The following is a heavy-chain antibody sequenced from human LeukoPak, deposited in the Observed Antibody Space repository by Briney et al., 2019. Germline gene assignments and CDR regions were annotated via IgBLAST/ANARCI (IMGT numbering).Heavy chain of an antibody. CDR3: AKAPYSSSWYHFDY. CDR2: ISGSVGDT. J-gene: IGHJ4*02. V-gene: IGHV3-23*01. CDR1: GFTFSTYA. Sequence: PGGSLRLSCAASGFTFSTYAMSWVRQAPGKGLEWVSVISGSVGDTYYADSVKGRFYISRDSSKNTLYLQMDSLRADDTAVYYCAKAPYSSSWYHFDYWGQGTLVTVSS. D-gene: IGHD6-13*01.